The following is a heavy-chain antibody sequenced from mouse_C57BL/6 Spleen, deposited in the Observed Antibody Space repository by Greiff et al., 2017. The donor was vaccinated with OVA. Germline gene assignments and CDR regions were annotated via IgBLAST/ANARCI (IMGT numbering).Heavy chain of an antibody. Sequence: VQLQQSGPVLVKPGASVKMSCKASGYTFTDYYMNWVKQSHGKSLEWIGVINPYNGGTSYNQKFKGKATLTVDKSSSTAYMELNSLTSEDSAVYYCARRDDGSSRYFDVWGTGTTVTVSS. J-gene: IGHJ1*03. CDR2: INPYNGGT. V-gene: IGHV1-19*01. D-gene: IGHD1-1*01. CDR1: GYTFTDYY. CDR3: ARRDDGSSRYFDV.